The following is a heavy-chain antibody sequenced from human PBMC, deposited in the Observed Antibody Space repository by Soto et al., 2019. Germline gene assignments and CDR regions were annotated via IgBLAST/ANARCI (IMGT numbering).Heavy chain of an antibody. CDR3: ARTYSPPVDN. J-gene: IGHJ4*02. V-gene: IGHV1-3*05. CDR1: GYTFTSYA. D-gene: IGHD2-15*01. CDR2: INAGNGNT. Sequence: QVQLVQSGAEEEKPGASVKISCKASGYTFTSYAMHWVRQAPGQGLEWMGWINAGNGNTIYSQKFQGRVTITRDTSASTAYMELSSLRSEDTAVYYCARTYSPPVDNWGQGTLVTVSS.